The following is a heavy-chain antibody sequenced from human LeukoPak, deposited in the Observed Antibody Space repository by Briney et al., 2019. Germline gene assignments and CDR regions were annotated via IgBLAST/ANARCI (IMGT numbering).Heavy chain of an antibody. D-gene: IGHD7-27*01. V-gene: IGHV3-66*01. CDR1: GFTVSSNY. CDR3: ARYKPDWGSLDY. CDR2: VYSGGST. Sequence: GGSLRLSCAASGFTVSSNYMSWVRQAPGKGLEWVSIVYSGGSTYYADSVKGRFTISRDNSKNTLYLQMNSLRAEDTAVYYCARYKPDWGSLDYWGQGTLLTVSS. J-gene: IGHJ4*02.